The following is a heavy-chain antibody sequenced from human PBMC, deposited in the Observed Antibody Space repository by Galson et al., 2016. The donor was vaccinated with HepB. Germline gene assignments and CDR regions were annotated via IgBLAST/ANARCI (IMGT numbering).Heavy chain of an antibody. CDR3: AGPRVSYWYAYYFDY. CDR1: GFTFSRSW. CDR2: IKQDGSQK. V-gene: IGHV3-7*03. Sequence: SLRLSCAASGFTFSRSWMSWVRQAPGKGLEWVATIKQDGSQKHYVDSVKSRFTIYRDNAKNSVYRQMNSLRAEDTAVYYCAGPRVSYWYAYYFDYWGQGTLVTVSS. J-gene: IGHJ4*02. D-gene: IGHD2-8*02.